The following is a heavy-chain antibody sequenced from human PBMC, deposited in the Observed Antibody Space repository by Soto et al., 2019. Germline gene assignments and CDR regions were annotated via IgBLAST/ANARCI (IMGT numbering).Heavy chain of an antibody. CDR1: GFTVSNNY. CDR2: IYSGGST. Sequence: EVQLVESGGRLVQPGGSLRLSCAATGFTVSNNYMSWVRQAPGKGLEWVSVIYSGGSTYYADSVKGRFTISRDNSKNTLYLQMSSLRAEDSAVYYCATRSHLDNWGQGILVTVSS. J-gene: IGHJ4*02. CDR3: ATRSHLDN. V-gene: IGHV3-66*01.